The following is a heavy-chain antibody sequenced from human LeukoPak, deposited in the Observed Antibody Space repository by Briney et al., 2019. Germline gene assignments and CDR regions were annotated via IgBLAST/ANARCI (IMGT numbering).Heavy chain of an antibody. J-gene: IGHJ4*02. D-gene: IGHD6-19*01. CDR1: GYTFTSYY. Sequence: ASVKVSCKASGYTFTSYYMHWVRQAPGQGLEWMGIINPSGGSTNNAQKFQGRVTMTRDTSSSTVYMELSSLRSEDTAVYYCARSGSPYSSGWYFVDYWGQGTLVTVSS. CDR3: ARSGSPYSSGWYFVDY. V-gene: IGHV1-46*01. CDR2: INPSGGST.